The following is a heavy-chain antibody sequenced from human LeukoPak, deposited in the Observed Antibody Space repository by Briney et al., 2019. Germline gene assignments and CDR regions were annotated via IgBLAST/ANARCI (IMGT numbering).Heavy chain of an antibody. CDR1: GFTFSSYA. CDR3: AKPSSSSWYRGAFDI. J-gene: IGHJ3*02. Sequence: GGSLRLSCAASGFTFSSYAMSWVRQALGKGLEWVSAISGSGGSTYYADSVKGRFTISRDNSKNTLYLQMNSLGAEDTAVYYCAKPSSSSWYRGAFDIWGQGTMVTVSS. V-gene: IGHV3-23*01. D-gene: IGHD6-13*01. CDR2: ISGSGGST.